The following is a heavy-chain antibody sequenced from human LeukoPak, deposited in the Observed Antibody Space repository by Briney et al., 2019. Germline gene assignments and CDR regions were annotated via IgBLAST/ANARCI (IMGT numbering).Heavy chain of an antibody. J-gene: IGHJ6*02. CDR1: GFMFSDSW. CDR3: ATYTNWVAGDV. CDR2: IDKDGGEK. V-gene: IGHV3-7*01. D-gene: IGHD7-27*01. Sequence: GGSLRLSCVASGFMFSDSWMSWVRQAPGKGLEWVADIDKDGGEKDYVDSVKGRFTISRDNAKNSLYLQMDSLRADDTAVYYCATYTNWVAGDVWGQGTTVSVSS.